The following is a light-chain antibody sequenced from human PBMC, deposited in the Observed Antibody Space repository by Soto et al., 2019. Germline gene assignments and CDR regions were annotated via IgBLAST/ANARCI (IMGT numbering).Light chain of an antibody. CDR3: QQYYSSPPT. CDR2: WAS. V-gene: IGKV4-1*01. Sequence: DIVMTQSPDSLAVSLGERATINCKSSQSVLYSSNNKNYLAWYQQKPRQPPKLLIYWASTRESGVPDRFSGSGSGTDFTLTISSLQAEDVAVYYCQQYYSSPPTF. CDR1: QSVLYSSNNKNY. J-gene: IGKJ1*01.